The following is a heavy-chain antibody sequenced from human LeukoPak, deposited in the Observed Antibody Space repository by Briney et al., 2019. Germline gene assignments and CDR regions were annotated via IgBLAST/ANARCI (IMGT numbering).Heavy chain of an antibody. J-gene: IGHJ4*02. D-gene: IGHD3-10*01. CDR1: GYTFTDYY. V-gene: IGHV1-2*02. CDR3: ARGRSFGELGGY. CDR2: ISPNNGVT. Sequence: GASVTVSCKSSGYTFTDYYIHWVRQAPGQGLKWMGCISPNNGVTNYAQKFQGRVSMTRDTSISTAYMELSRLRSDDTAVYFCARGRSFGELGGYWGQGTLVTVSS.